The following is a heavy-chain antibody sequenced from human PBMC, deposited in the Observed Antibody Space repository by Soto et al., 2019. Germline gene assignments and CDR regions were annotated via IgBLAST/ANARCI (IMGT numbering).Heavy chain of an antibody. CDR3: AREGARGYCTNGVCPTDFYYYGTDV. J-gene: IGHJ6*02. V-gene: IGHV1-2*04. D-gene: IGHD2-8*01. CDR2: INPNSGGT. CDR1: GYTFTGYY. Sequence: ASVKVSCKASGYTFTGYYMHWVRQAPGQGLEWMGWINPNSGGTNYAQKFQGWVTMTRDTSISTAYMELSRLRSDDTAVYYCAREGARGYCTNGVCPTDFYYYGTDVWGQGTSVTVSS.